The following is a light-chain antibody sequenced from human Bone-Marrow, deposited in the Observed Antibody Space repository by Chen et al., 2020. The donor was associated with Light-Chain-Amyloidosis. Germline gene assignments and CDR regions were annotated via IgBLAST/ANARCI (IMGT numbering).Light chain of an antibody. Sequence: DIQMTQSPSTLSASIGDRVTITCRASQRLSEWLAWYQQKPGKAPKLLIYKTSTLEYRVPSRFSGSGSGTEFTLTISSLQHDDFAAYFGEQCSAAFFFGGGTTVDVK. CDR2: KTS. CDR1: QRLSEW. CDR3: EQCSAAFF. V-gene: IGKV1-5*03. J-gene: IGKJ4*01.